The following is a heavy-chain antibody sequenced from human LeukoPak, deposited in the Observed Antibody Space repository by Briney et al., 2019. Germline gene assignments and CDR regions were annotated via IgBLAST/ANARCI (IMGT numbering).Heavy chain of an antibody. CDR3: ARGAAATAGIDY. V-gene: IGHV3-74*01. CDR2: INTDGSSP. Sequence: PGGSLRLSCAASEFTFGDYWMHWVRQVPGKGLVWVSHINTDGSSPTYGDSAKGRFTVSRDNAKNTLFLQMNRLRVEDTAVYYCARGAAATAGIDYWGQGTLVTVSP. D-gene: IGHD6-13*01. CDR1: EFTFGDYW. J-gene: IGHJ4*02.